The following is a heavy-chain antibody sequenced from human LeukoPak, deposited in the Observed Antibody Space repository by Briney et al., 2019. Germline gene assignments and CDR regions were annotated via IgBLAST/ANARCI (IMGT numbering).Heavy chain of an antibody. J-gene: IGHJ4*02. Sequence: SVKVSCKASGGTFSSYAISWVRQAPGQGLEWMGGIIPIFGTASYAQKFQGRVTITADESTSTAYMELSSLRSEDTAVYYCAREKENGSGSFPLDYWGQGTLVTVSS. CDR1: GGTFSSYA. D-gene: IGHD3-10*01. V-gene: IGHV1-69*13. CDR2: IIPIFGTA. CDR3: AREKENGSGSFPLDY.